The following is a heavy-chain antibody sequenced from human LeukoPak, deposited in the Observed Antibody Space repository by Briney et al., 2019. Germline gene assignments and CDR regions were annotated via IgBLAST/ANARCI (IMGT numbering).Heavy chain of an antibody. J-gene: IGHJ4*02. D-gene: IGHD6-13*01. Sequence: GASVKVSCKAPGYIFTNYGMHWVRQAPGQGLEWMGWINTNTGNPTYAQGFTGRFVFSLDTSVSTAYLQISSLKAEDTAVYYCARDRYSSSWYSDYWGQGTLVTVSS. CDR2: INTNTGNP. V-gene: IGHV7-4-1*02. CDR1: GYIFTNYG. CDR3: ARDRYSSSWYSDY.